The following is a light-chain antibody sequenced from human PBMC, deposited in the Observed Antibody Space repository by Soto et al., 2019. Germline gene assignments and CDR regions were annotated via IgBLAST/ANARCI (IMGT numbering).Light chain of an antibody. CDR3: QQYDSSSPT. V-gene: IGKV1-5*01. CDR2: DAS. CDR1: QNISVW. Sequence: DIQMTQSPSTLSASVGDGVTITCRASQNISVWLAWYQQRPGKAPKFLIYDASNLETGVSSRFSGSGSGTEVTLTIRSLQPDDFATYYFQQYDSSSPTFREGTKLEIK. J-gene: IGKJ2*01.